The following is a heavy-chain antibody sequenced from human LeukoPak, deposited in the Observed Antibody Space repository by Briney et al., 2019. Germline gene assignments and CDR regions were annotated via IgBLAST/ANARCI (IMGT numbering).Heavy chain of an antibody. J-gene: IGHJ6*04. Sequence: GGSLRLSCAASGFTFSSYEINWVRQAPGKGLEWVSYISSSGSTIYYADSVKGRFTISRDNAKNSLYLQMNSLRAEDTAVYYCAELGITMIGGVWGKGTTVTVSS. CDR2: ISSSGSTI. CDR1: GFTFSSYE. CDR3: AELGITMIGGV. D-gene: IGHD3-10*02. V-gene: IGHV3-48*03.